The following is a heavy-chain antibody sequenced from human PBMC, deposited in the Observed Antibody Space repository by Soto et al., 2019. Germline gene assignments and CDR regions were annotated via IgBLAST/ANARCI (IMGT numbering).Heavy chain of an antibody. CDR2: ISAYNGNT. CDR3: ARVIAAAADFDY. Sequence: QVQLVQCGAEVKKPGASVKVSCKASSYTCASYAISWVRQALGQGLEWMGWISAYNGNTNYAQKLQGRVTMTTDTSTSTAYMELRSLRSDDTAVYYCARVIAAAADFDYWGQGTLVTVSS. J-gene: IGHJ4*02. V-gene: IGHV1-18*01. D-gene: IGHD6-13*01. CDR1: SYTCASYA.